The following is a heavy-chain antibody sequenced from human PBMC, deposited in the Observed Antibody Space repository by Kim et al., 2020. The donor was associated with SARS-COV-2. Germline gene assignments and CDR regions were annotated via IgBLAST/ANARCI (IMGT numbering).Heavy chain of an antibody. Sequence: GGSLRLSCAASGFTFSSYDMHWVRQATGKGLEWVSAIGTAGDTYYPGSVKGRFTISRENAKNSLYLQMNSLRAGDTAVYYCARGPRRGGRSKLAFDIWGQGTMVTVSS. D-gene: IGHD1-26*01. CDR3: ARGPRRGGRSKLAFDI. CDR2: IGTAGDT. J-gene: IGHJ3*02. CDR1: GFTFSSYD. V-gene: IGHV3-13*01.